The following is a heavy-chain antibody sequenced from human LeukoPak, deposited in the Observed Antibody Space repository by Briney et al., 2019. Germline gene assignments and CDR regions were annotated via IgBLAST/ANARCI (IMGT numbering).Heavy chain of an antibody. D-gene: IGHD4-23*01. Sequence: GGSLRLSCAASGFIFSSYGMHWVRQAPGKGLEWVAVISYDGSNKYYADSVKGRFTISRDNSKNTLYLQMNSLRAEDTAVYYCASLTVVTPFDYWGRGTLVTVSS. CDR2: ISYDGSNK. V-gene: IGHV3-30*19. CDR1: GFIFSSYG. J-gene: IGHJ4*02. CDR3: ASLTVVTPFDY.